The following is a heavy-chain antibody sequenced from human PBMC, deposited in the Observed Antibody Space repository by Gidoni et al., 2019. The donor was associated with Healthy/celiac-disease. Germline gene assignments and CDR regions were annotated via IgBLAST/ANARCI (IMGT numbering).Heavy chain of an antibody. CDR2: IYYSGST. D-gene: IGHD6-13*01. CDR3: ASSTAAGTFFH. CDR1: GGSISSYY. V-gene: IGHV4-59*08. Sequence: QVQLQESGPGLVKPSETLSLTCTVPGGSISSYYWSWIRQPPGKGLEWIGYIYYSGSTNYNPSLKSRVTISVDTSKNQFSLKLSSVTAADTAVYYCASSTAAGTFFHWGQGTLVTVSS. J-gene: IGHJ4*02.